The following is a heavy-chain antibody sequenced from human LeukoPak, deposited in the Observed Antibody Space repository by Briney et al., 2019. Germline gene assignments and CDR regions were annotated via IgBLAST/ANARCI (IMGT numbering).Heavy chain of an antibody. CDR2: LIGSSGST. Sequence: GGSLRLSCAASGFTSTNYAMNWVRQAPGKGLEWVSVLIGSSGSTDYADSVKGRFTISRDSSKNTLFLQMNSLRAEDTAIYYCAKGAYDYIEIGYFDSWGQGTLVTVSS. V-gene: IGHV3-23*01. CDR3: AKGAYDYIEIGYFDS. D-gene: IGHD5-12*01. J-gene: IGHJ4*02. CDR1: GFTSTNYA.